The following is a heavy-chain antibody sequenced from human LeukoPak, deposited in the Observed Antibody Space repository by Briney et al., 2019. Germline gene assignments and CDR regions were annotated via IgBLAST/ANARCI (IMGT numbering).Heavy chain of an antibody. CDR2: IYHSGDT. CDR1: GGSLSSYY. V-gene: IGHV4-59*08. J-gene: IGHJ1*01. D-gene: IGHD6-13*01. CDR3: ARQSSSSWYWYFHP. Sequence: SETLSLICIVSGGSLSSYYWSWIPQPPGKGLEWIGHIYHSGDTNYNPSLKSRVSISVDTSKNEFSLRLTSVTAADTAVYYCARQSSSSWYWYFHPWGQGTLVSVSS.